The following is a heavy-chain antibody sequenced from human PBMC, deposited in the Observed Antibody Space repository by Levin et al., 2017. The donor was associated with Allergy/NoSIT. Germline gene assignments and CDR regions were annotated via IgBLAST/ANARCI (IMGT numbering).Heavy chain of an antibody. D-gene: IGHD3-10*01. J-gene: IGHJ4*02. V-gene: IGHV4-59*01. CDR3: ARGSYGAGTLGFDY. CDR2: IYYTGTT. CDR1: DGSFKNFY. Sequence: KSSETLSLTCSVSDGSFKNFYWNWIRQPPGKGLQWIGYIYYTGTTDYSPSLRSRATISLDTSRGHFSLRLTSVTAADTAIYYCARGSYGAGTLGFDYWGQGALVTVSS.